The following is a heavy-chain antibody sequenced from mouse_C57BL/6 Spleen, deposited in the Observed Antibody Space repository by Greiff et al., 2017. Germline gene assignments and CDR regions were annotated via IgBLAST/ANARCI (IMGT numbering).Heavy chain of an antibody. D-gene: IGHD4-1*01. Sequence: EVKLVESGGGLVQPKGSLKLSCAASGFSFNTYAMNWVRQAPGKGLEWVARIRSKSNNYATYYADSVKDRFTISRDDSESMLYLQMNNLKTEDTAMYYCVRQKQLGLDYWGQGTTLTVSS. J-gene: IGHJ2*01. V-gene: IGHV10-1*01. CDR1: GFSFNTYA. CDR3: VRQKQLGLDY. CDR2: IRSKSNNYAT.